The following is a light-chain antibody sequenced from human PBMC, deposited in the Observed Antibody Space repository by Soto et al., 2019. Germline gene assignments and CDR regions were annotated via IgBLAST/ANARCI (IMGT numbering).Light chain of an antibody. CDR2: AVS. CDR3: YSYTASDIWV. Sequence: QSALTQPRSVSGSPGQSVTISFTGTNSDVGRYNFVSWYQQLPGKAPKLPISAVSQRPSGVPDRFAGSKPGNTASLTISGLQADDEADYFCYSYTASDIWVFGGGTMLTVL. CDR1: NSDVGRYNF. V-gene: IGLV2-11*01. J-gene: IGLJ3*02.